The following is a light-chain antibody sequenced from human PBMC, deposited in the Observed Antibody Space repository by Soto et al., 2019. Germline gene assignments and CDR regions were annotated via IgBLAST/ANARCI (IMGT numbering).Light chain of an antibody. CDR3: QQYHYWWK. J-gene: IGKJ1*01. Sequence: IVMTHSPATLSVSPGEKATLPFRASQSVSNNLAWFQQKPGQVPRLLIYGASNRATGISARFSGSGSGTEFTLTISSLQSEDFAVYYCQQYHYWWKFGQGTKVDIK. V-gene: IGKV3-15*01. CDR2: GAS. CDR1: QSVSNN.